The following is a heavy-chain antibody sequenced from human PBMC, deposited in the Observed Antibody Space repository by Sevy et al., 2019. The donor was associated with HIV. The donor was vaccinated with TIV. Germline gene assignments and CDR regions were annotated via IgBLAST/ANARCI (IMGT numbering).Heavy chain of an antibody. Sequence: GGSLRLSCAASGFAFYEYSMSWIRQAPGKGLEWVATLSFGCGKINYADSVKGRFTISRDTSKNSFYLQMDNVRVEDTALYYCAREGWSRPHDYWGQGTRVTVSS. CDR2: LSFGCGKI. CDR3: AREGWSRPHDY. J-gene: IGHJ4*02. V-gene: IGHV3-23*01. CDR1: GFAFYEYS. D-gene: IGHD2-15*01.